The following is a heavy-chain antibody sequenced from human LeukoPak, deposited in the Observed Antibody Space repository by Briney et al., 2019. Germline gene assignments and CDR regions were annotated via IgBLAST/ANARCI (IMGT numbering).Heavy chain of an antibody. CDR3: ARGRGTVAATPYYYMDV. CDR1: RYTFTSYD. D-gene: IGHD2-15*01. J-gene: IGHJ6*03. Sequence: ALVKVSCKASRYTFTSYDINWVRQATGQGLEWMGWMNPNSGNTGYAQKFQGRVTITRNTSISTAYMELSSLRSEDTAVYYCARGRGTVAATPYYYMDVWGKGTTVTVCS. CDR2: MNPNSGNT. V-gene: IGHV1-8*03.